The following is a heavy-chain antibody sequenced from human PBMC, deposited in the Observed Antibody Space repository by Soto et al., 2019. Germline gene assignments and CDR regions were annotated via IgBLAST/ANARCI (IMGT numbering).Heavy chain of an antibody. CDR1: GFTFSSYA. CDR3: AKDLVRNGYNYFDY. J-gene: IGHJ4*02. Sequence: GGSLRLSCAASGFTFSSYAMSWVRQAPGKGLEWVSAISGSGGSTYYADSVKGRFTISRDNSKNTLYLQMNSLRAEDTAVYYWAKDLVRNGYNYFDYWGQGTLVTVSS. D-gene: IGHD5-12*01. V-gene: IGHV3-23*01. CDR2: ISGSGGST.